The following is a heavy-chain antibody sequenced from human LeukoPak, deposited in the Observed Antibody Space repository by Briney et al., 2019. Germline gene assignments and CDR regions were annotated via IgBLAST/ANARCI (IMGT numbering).Heavy chain of an antibody. CDR2: FSGSGGST. Sequence: GGSLRLSCAASGFTFTSYAMGWARKAPGKGREWVSTFSGSGGSTYYADSGKGRFTVSRDNPKNTLYLQMNSLRAEDTAVYYCAKDRTYCTNAICYNAFDIWGQGTMITVSS. J-gene: IGHJ3*02. CDR1: GFTFTSYA. CDR3: AKDRTYCTNAICYNAFDI. D-gene: IGHD2-8*01. V-gene: IGHV3-23*01.